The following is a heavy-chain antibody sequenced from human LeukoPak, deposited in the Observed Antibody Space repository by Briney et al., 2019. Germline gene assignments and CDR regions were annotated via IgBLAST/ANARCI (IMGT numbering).Heavy chain of an antibody. V-gene: IGHV3-53*01. Sequence: GGSLRLSCAASGFTFSSNYMSWVRQAPGKGLEWVSVIYSGGSTYYSDSVTGGFTISRDNSKNTLYLQMNSLRAEDTAVYYCARGYYDSSGYFGRRAYYYYMDVWAKGPRSPSP. D-gene: IGHD3-22*01. CDR1: GFTFSSNY. CDR3: ARGYYDSSGYFGRRAYYYYMDV. J-gene: IGHJ6*03. CDR2: IYSGGST.